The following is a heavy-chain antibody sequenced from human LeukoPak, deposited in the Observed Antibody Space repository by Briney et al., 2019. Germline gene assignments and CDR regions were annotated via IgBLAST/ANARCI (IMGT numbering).Heavy chain of an antibody. D-gene: IGHD3-10*01. J-gene: IGHJ4*02. CDR3: AKDIAAITMVRGVPAYFDY. Sequence: GGSLRLSCAASGFTFDDYAMHWVRQAPGKGLEWVSGISWNSGSIGYADSVKGRFTISRDNAKNSLYLQMNSLRAEDTALYYCAKDIAAITMVRGVPAYFDYWGQGTLVTVS. CDR2: ISWNSGSI. CDR1: GFTFDDYA. V-gene: IGHV3-9*01.